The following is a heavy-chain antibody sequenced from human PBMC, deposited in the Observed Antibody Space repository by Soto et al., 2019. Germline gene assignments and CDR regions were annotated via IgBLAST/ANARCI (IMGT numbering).Heavy chain of an antibody. J-gene: IGHJ4*02. CDR1: AVSLNTRRVG. CDR2: IYWDDDK. CDR3: AHSTKYYDILTGYYNPYYFDY. D-gene: IGHD3-9*01. Sequence: RAKLGNATQRLTESITFAAVSLNTRRVGVGWIRQPPGRALEWLALIYWDDDKRYSPSLKSRLTITKDTSKNQVVLTMTNMDPVDTATYYCAHSTKYYDILTGYYNPYYFDYWGQGTLVTVSS. V-gene: IGHV2-5*02.